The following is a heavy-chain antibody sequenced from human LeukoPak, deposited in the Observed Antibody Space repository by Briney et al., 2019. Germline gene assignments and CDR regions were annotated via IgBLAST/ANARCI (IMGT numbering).Heavy chain of an antibody. CDR3: VRVSRYSNYWSFDL. CDR2: ISGSGKTI. Sequence: GGSLRLSCAASGFTFSTYEMNWVRQAPGKGLEWLSHISGSGKTIYYGVSAKGRFTISRDNAKNSVSLQMNSLRADDTAVYYCVRVSRYSNYWSFDLWGRGALVTVSS. V-gene: IGHV3-48*03. CDR1: GFTFSTYE. D-gene: IGHD4-11*01. J-gene: IGHJ2*01.